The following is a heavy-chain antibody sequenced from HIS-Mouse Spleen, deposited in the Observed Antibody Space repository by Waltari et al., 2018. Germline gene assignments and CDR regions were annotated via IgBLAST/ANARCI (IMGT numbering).Heavy chain of an antibody. CDR2: IYHSGRT. CDR3: ARVKT. CDR1: GYSIRSGYY. J-gene: IGHJ5*02. Sequence: QVQLQESGPGLVKPSETLSLTCTVSGYSIRSGYYWGWIRQPPGKGLEWIGSIYHSGRTYDNPDLKSRVTISVDTSKNQFSLKLSSVTAADTAVYYCARVKTWGQGTLVTVSS. V-gene: IGHV4-38-2*02.